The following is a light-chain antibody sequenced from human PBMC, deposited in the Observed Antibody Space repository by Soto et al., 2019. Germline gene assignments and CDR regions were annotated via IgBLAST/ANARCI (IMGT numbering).Light chain of an antibody. CDR1: QDSNKF. Sequence: DVQMTQSPSSLSASVGDRVTITCQASQDSNKFLNWYQQKPGKAPKLLIYDASNLERGVPLRFXXXXXXXXXXXXIXXXQPEDIATYYCQQYDNLPFTFGPGTKVDIK. J-gene: IGKJ3*01. CDR3: QQYDNLPFT. CDR2: DAS. V-gene: IGKV1-33*01.